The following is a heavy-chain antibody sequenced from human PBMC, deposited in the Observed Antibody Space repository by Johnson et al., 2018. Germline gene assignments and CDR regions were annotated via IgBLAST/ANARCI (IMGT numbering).Heavy chain of an antibody. CDR2: FDPEDGET. J-gene: IGHJ6*03. CDR3: GRVPPTSAGYSYGWYYMDV. CDR1: GYTLTELS. Sequence: QVQLVEYGAEVKKPGASVKVSCKVSGYTLTELSIHWVRQASGNGLEWMGGFDPEDGETISAQKFQGRVTMTEDTSTDTAYMEVSSLRSEDTAVYYCGRVPPTSAGYSYGWYYMDVWGKGTTVTVSS. D-gene: IGHD5-18*01. V-gene: IGHV1-24*01.